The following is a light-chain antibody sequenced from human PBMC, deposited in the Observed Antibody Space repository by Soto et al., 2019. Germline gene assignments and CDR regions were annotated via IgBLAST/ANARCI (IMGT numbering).Light chain of an antibody. CDR3: QQYGSSPPYT. CDR2: GAS. J-gene: IGKJ2*01. V-gene: IGKV3-20*01. CDR1: QSVNSKY. Sequence: EIVLTQSPGTLSLSPGERATLSCRASQSVNSKYLAWYQQKPGQPPRLLIYGASTRATRIPDTFSGSGSGTDFTLTISRLEPEDFAVYYFQQYGSSPPYTFGQGTKLEIK.